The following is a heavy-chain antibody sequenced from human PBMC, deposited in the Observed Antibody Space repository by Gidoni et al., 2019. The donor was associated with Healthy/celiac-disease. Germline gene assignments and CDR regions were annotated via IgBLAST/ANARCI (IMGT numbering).Heavy chain of an antibody. J-gene: IGHJ6*02. Sequence: QVQLVQSGAEVKKPGASVKVSCKASGYTFPSFAMHWVRQAPGQRLEWRGWINAGNGNTKYSQKFQGRVTITRDTSASTAYMELSSLRSEDTAVYYCARDQVTMVRGVQGYYYGMDVWGQGTTVTVSS. D-gene: IGHD3-10*01. V-gene: IGHV1-3*01. CDR3: ARDQVTMVRGVQGYYYGMDV. CDR1: GYTFPSFA. CDR2: INAGNGNT.